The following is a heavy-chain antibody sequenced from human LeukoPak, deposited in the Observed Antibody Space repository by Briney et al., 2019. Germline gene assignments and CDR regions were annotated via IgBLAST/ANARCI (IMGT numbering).Heavy chain of an antibody. CDR3: ARGGGNSWERDAFDL. Sequence: GGSLRLSCAASGFTFDDYAMNWVRHAPGKGPEWVSAINWNGGSTGYGDSVQGRFTISRDNAKNSLYLQMNSLRAEDTAVYHCARGGGNSWERDAFDLWGQGTMVTVSS. J-gene: IGHJ3*01. CDR2: INWNGGST. V-gene: IGHV3-20*01. CDR1: GFTFDDYA. D-gene: IGHD6-13*01.